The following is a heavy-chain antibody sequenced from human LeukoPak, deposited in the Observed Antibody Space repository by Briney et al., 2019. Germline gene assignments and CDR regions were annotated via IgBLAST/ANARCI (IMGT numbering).Heavy chain of an antibody. V-gene: IGHV4-39*01. J-gene: IGHJ4*02. CDR1: GFTFSSYA. CDR3: ARHGSDSSSSGYYFDY. CDR2: IYYSGST. Sequence: GSLRLSCAASGFTFSSYAMSWIRQPPGKGLEWIGSIYYSGSTYYNPSLKSRVTISVDTSKNQFSLKLSSVTAADTAVYYCARHGSDSSSSGYYFDYWGQGTLVTVSS. D-gene: IGHD6-6*01.